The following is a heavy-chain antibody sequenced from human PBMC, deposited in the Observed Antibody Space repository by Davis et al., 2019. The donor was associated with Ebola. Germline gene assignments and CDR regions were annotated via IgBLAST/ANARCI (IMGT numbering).Heavy chain of an antibody. CDR2: INPNNGGT. D-gene: IGHD3-10*01. CDR1: GYTFGDYY. J-gene: IGHJ4*02. V-gene: IGHV1-2*06. Sequence: AASVKVSCKASGYTFGDYYMHWVRQAPGQGLEWMGRINPNNGGTNYAQKFQGRVTMTRDTSISTAYMELSRLTSDDTAVYYCANSITVAAQANFDYWGQGTLVTVSS. CDR3: ANSITVAAQANFDY.